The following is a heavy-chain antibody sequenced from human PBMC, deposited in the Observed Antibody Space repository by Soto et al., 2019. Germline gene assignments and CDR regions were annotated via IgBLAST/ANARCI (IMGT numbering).Heavy chain of an antibody. D-gene: IGHD5-18*01. J-gene: IGHJ4*02. CDR1: GGTFTSYA. CDR2: IIPIFGTA. CDR3: ARESSYGIHFDY. Sequence: VKVSCKASGGTFTSYAISRVRHAPGQGLEWMGGIIPIFGTANYAQKFQGRVTITADESTSTAYMELSSLRSEDTAVYYCARESSYGIHFDYWGQGTLVTVSS. V-gene: IGHV1-69*01.